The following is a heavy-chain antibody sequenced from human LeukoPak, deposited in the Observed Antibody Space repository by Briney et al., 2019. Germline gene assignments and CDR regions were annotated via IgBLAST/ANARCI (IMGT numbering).Heavy chain of an antibody. CDR2: ISGYTGNT. D-gene: IGHD3-10*01. V-gene: IGHV1-18*01. CDR3: ARPSRFGGRSEWRWFDP. CDR1: GYTFSSYG. J-gene: IGHJ5*02. Sequence: ASVKVSCKASGYTFSSYGISWVRQAPGQGLEWMGWISGYTGNTNYAQNLQGRVTMTTDTSTSTAYMELRSLRSDDTALYYCARPSRFGGRSEWRWFDPWGQGTLVTVSS.